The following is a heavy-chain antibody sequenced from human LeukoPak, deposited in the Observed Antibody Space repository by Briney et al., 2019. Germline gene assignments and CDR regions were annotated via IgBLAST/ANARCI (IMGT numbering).Heavy chain of an antibody. CDR2: INTSGSS. CDR3: ARGFAADGDNPGYWYFDL. CDR1: GGSISSYY. V-gene: IGHV4-4*07. D-gene: IGHD4-23*01. J-gene: IGHJ2*01. Sequence: SETLSLTCTVSGGSISSYYWSWIRQPAGKGLEWIGRINTSGSSNYNPSLRSRVTMSVDTSKNQFSLNLSSVTAADTAVYYCARGFAADGDNPGYWYFDLWGRGTQVTVSS.